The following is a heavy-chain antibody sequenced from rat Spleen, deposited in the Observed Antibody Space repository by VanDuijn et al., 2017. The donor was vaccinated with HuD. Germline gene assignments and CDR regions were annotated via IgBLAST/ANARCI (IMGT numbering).Heavy chain of an antibody. D-gene: IGHD1-11*01. CDR3: STRDGGYPH. CDR2: ITTGGGDT. CDR1: GFTFSNYY. J-gene: IGHJ2*01. V-gene: IGHV5-27*01. Sequence: EVQLVESGGGLVQPGRSLKLSCAASGFTFSNYYMAWVRQAPTKGLEWVAYITTGGGDTYYRDSVKGRFTISRDNAKSTLYLQTDSLRSEDTATYYCSTRDGGYPHWGQGVMVTVSS.